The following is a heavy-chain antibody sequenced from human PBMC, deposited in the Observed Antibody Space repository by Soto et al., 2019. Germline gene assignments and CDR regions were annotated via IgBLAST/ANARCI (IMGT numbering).Heavy chain of an antibody. CDR1: GFTFSSYG. D-gene: IGHD1-26*01. J-gene: IGHJ4*02. CDR2: ISYDGSNK. V-gene: IGHV3-30*18. Sequence: GGSLRLSCAASGFTFSSYGMHWVRQAPGKGLEWVAVISYDGSNKYYADSVKGRFTISRDNSKNTLYLQMNSLRAEDTAVYYCAKDGIAGGQSTFDYWGQGTLVTVSS. CDR3: AKDGIAGGQSTFDY.